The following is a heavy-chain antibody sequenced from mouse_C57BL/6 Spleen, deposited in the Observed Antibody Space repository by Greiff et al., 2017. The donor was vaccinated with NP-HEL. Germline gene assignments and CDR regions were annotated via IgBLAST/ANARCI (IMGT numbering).Heavy chain of an antibody. V-gene: IGHV1-82*01. Sequence: QVQLQQSGPELVKPGASVKISCKASGYAFSSSWMNWVKQRPGKGLEWIGRIYPGDGDTNYNGKFKGKATLTADKSSSTAYMQLSSLTSEDSAVYVCARAEGAYYFDYWGQGTTLTVSS. J-gene: IGHJ2*01. CDR2: IYPGDGDT. CDR1: GYAFSSSW. CDR3: ARAEGAYYFDY.